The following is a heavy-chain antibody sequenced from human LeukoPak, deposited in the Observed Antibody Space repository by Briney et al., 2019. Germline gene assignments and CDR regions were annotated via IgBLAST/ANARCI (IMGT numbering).Heavy chain of an antibody. CDR3: ARALRTDISTTDY. V-gene: IGHV1-2*02. D-gene: IGHD3-9*01. CDR1: GYTFIDYF. CDR2: INPKSGGA. J-gene: IGHJ4*02. Sequence: ASVKVSCKASGYTFIDYFVHWVRQAPGQGLEWMGWINPKSGGANYAQNFQGRVSMTRDTSISAAYLEVSGLRSDDTAVYYCARALRTDISTTDYWGQGTLVTVSS.